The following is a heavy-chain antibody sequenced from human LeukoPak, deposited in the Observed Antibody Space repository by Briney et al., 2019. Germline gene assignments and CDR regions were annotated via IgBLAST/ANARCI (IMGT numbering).Heavy chain of an antibody. Sequence: SETLSLTCTVSGGSISSSNYYWGWLRQPPGKGLEWIGSIYYSGTTYYNPSLKSRVTISVDTSMNHFSLKLSSVTAADTAVYYCARHKGTYYDFWSGYYSDYWGQGTLVTVSS. J-gene: IGHJ4*02. V-gene: IGHV4-39*01. D-gene: IGHD3-3*01. CDR3: ARHKGTYYDFWSGYYSDY. CDR1: GGSISSSNYY. CDR2: IYYSGTT.